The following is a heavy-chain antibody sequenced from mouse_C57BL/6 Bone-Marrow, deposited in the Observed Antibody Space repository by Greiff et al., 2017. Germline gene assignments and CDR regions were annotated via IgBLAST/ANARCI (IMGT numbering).Heavy chain of an antibody. CDR3: ARGERYGSSLYAMDY. V-gene: IGHV1-72*01. J-gene: IGHJ4*01. CDR2: IDPNSGGT. D-gene: IGHD1-1*01. CDR1: GYTFTSYW. Sequence: QVQLKQPGAELVKPGASVKLSCKASGYTFTSYWMHWVKQRPGRGLEWIGRIDPNSGGTKYNEKFKSKATLTVDKPSSTAYMQLSSLTSEDSAVYYCARGERYGSSLYAMDYWGQGTSVTVSS.